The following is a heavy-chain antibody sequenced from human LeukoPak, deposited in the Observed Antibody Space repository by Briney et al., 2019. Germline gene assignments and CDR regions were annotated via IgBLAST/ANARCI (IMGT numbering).Heavy chain of an antibody. V-gene: IGHV3-33*01. CDR2: IWYDGSNK. CDR1: GLTFSTYG. J-gene: IGHJ4*02. Sequence: GGSLRLSCAASGLTFSTYGMHWVRQAPGKGLEWVAVIWYDGSNKYYVDSVKGRFTISRDNSKNTLYLQMNSLRAEDTAVYYCARADILTGYQDDYWGQGTLVTVSS. CDR3: ARADILTGYQDDY. D-gene: IGHD3-9*01.